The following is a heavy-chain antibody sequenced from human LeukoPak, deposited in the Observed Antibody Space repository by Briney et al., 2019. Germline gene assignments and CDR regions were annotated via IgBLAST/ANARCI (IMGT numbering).Heavy chain of an antibody. J-gene: IGHJ3*02. CDR1: GYTFTGYY. D-gene: IGHD5-18*01. CDR2: INPNSGGT. Sequence: ASVKVSCKASGYTFTGYYMHWVRQAPGQGLEWMGWINPNSGGTNYAQKFQGRVTMTRDASISTAYMELSRLRSDDTAVYYCAREVSVTARAFDIWGQGTMVTVSS. V-gene: IGHV1-2*02. CDR3: AREVSVTARAFDI.